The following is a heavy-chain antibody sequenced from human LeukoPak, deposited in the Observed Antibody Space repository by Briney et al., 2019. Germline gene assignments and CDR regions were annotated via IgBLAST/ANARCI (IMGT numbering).Heavy chain of an antibody. V-gene: IGHV3-11*01. D-gene: IGHD3-3*01. CDR2: IGSSGPTI. CDR3: ARVGPVVSFWVIDY. Sequence: PRGSLRLSCAVSGFTFSDYYMSWIRQAPGKGLEWVSYIGSSGPTIYYADSVKGRFTISRDNAKNSLYLQMNSLRAEDTAVYYCARVGPVVSFWVIDYWGQGTLVTVSS. CDR1: GFTFSDYY. J-gene: IGHJ4*02.